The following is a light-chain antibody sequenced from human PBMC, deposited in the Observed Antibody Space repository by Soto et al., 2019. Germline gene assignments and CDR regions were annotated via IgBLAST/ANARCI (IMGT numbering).Light chain of an antibody. V-gene: IGKV1-33*01. CDR3: QQYDNLPLT. CDR1: QDSSNY. Sequence: DIQMTQSPSSLSASVGDRVTITCQASQDSSNYLNWYQQKPGKAPKLLIYDASNLETGVPSRFSGSGSGTDFTFTISSLQPEDISTYYCQQYDNLPLTCGGGTKVELK. J-gene: IGKJ4*01. CDR2: DAS.